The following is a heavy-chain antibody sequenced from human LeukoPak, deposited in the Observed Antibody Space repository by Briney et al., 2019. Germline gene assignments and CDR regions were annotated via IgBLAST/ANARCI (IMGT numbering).Heavy chain of an antibody. V-gene: IGHV3-23*01. D-gene: IGHD2-2*01. CDR2: ICTTINST. J-gene: IGHJ5*02. CDR1: GFTFSNSA. CDR3: ARLVVVLPADWFDP. Sequence: PGGSLRLSCVASGFTFSNSAMAWVRQAPGKGLEWVSTICTTINSTYYADSVKGRFTISRDNSRNTLSLHMNSLRAEDTALYYCARLVVVLPADWFDPWGQGTLVTVSS.